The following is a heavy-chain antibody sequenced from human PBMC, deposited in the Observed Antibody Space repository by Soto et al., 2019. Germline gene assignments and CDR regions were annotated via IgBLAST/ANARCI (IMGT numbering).Heavy chain of an antibody. CDR2: ISAYNGNT. CDR3: ARVISALPGDYYYYYYMDF. Sequence: ASVKVSCKASGYAFTSYGISWVRQAPGQGLERMGWISAYNGNTNYAQKLQGRVTMTTDTSTSTAYMELRSLRSDDTAVYYSARVISALPGDYYYYYYMDFWGKGSTVTVSS. J-gene: IGHJ6*03. CDR1: GYAFTSYG. V-gene: IGHV1-18*01. D-gene: IGHD2-21*02.